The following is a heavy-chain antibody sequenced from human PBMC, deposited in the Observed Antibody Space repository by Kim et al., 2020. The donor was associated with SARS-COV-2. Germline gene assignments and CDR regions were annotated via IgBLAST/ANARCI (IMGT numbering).Heavy chain of an antibody. CDR2: INHSGST. Sequence: SETLSLTCAVYGGSFSGYYWSWIRQPPGKGLEWIGEINHSGSTNYNPSLKSRVTISVDTSKNQFSLKLSSVTAADTAVYYCARGPELTRYMDVWGKGTTVTVSS. V-gene: IGHV4-34*01. D-gene: IGHD1-7*01. CDR1: GGSFSGYY. CDR3: ARGPELTRYMDV. J-gene: IGHJ6*03.